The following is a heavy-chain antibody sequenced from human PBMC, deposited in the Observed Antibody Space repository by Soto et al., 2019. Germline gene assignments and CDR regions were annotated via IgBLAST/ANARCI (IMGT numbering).Heavy chain of an antibody. D-gene: IGHD1-26*01. V-gene: IGHV3-33*01. CDR2: IWYDGSNK. CDR3: ARHDLEWELLPPGPVDY. Sequence: QVQLVESGGGVVQPGRSLRLSCAASAFIFSSYGMHWVRQAPDKGLEWVAVIWYDGSNKYYADSVKGRFTISRDNSKNTLYLQMNSLRAADTAVYCYARHDLEWELLPPGPVDYWGQGTLVTVSS. J-gene: IGHJ4*02. CDR1: AFIFSSYG.